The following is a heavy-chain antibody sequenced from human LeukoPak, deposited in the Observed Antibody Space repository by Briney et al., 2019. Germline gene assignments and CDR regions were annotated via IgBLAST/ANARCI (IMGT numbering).Heavy chain of an antibody. CDR3: ARDNGDYDAFDI. V-gene: IGHV3-23*01. Sequence: PGGSLRLSCAASGFTFSSYAMSWVRQAPGKGLEWVSAISGSGGSTYYADSVKGRFTISRDNSKNTLYLQMNSPRAEDTAVYYCARDNGDYDAFDIWGQGTMVTVSS. J-gene: IGHJ3*02. CDR1: GFTFSSYA. D-gene: IGHD4-17*01. CDR2: ISGSGGST.